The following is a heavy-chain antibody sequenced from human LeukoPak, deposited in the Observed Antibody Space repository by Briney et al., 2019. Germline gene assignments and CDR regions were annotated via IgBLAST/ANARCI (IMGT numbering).Heavy chain of an antibody. V-gene: IGHV4-34*01. CDR2: INHSGST. D-gene: IGHD5-18*01. CDR1: GGSFSGYY. Sequence: PSETLSLTCAVYGGSFSGYYWSWIRQPPGKGLEWIGEINHSGSTNYNPSLKSRVTISVDTSKNQFSLKLSSVTAADTAVYYCARTWIQLWQVPIHFDYWGQGTLVTVSS. J-gene: IGHJ4*02. CDR3: ARTWIQLWQVPIHFDY.